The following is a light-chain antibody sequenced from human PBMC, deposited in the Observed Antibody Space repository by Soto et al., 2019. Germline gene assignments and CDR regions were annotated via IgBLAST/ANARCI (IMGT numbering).Light chain of an antibody. CDR2: GAS. V-gene: IGKV3-11*01. J-gene: IGKJ4*01. CDR1: QSVHTF. CDR3: QQYNSWPLT. Sequence: EIVLTQSPDTLSLSPGEIASLSCRASQSVHTFLAWYQQRPGQPPRLLIYGASTRATGVPARFSGSGSGTDFTLTISSLEPEDFAVYYGQQYNSWPLTFGGGTKVEI.